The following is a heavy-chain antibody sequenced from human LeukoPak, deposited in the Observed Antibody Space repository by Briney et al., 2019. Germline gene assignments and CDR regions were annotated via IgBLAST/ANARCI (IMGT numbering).Heavy chain of an antibody. CDR1: GFTFSTYW. Sequence: HTGGSLRLSCSVSGFTFSTYWMHWVRQAPGKGLVWVSRISSDGSNTNYADAVKGRFTISRDNAKNSLYLQMNSLRAEDTAVYYCARVSRYGDYGGLDYWGQGTLVTVSS. CDR2: ISSDGSNT. D-gene: IGHD4-17*01. V-gene: IGHV3-74*01. J-gene: IGHJ4*02. CDR3: ARVSRYGDYGGLDY.